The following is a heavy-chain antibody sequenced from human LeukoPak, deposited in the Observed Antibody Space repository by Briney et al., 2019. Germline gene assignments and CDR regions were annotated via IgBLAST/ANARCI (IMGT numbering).Heavy chain of an antibody. J-gene: IGHJ5*02. CDR2: IYYSGST. V-gene: IGHV4-59*01. Sequence: KPSETLSLTCTVSGGPISSYYWSWIRQPPGKGLEWIGYIYYSGSTNYNPSLKSRVTISVDTSKNQFSLKLSSVTAADTAVYYCARAERDWFDPWGQGTLVTVSS. CDR1: GGPISSYY. CDR3: ARAERDWFDP.